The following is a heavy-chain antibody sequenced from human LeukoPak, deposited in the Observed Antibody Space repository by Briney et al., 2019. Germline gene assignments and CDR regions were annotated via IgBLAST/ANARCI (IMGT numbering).Heavy chain of an antibody. D-gene: IGHD3-22*01. CDR3: ARSSRYYDSSGLQAYYFNY. CDR1: GGTFSSYA. Sequence: SVKVSCKASGGTFSSYAISWVRQAPGQGLEWMGGIIPTFGTANYAQKFQGRVTITADESTSTAYMELSSLRSEDTAVYYCARSSRYYDSSGLQAYYFNYWGQGTLVTVSS. CDR2: IIPTFGTA. J-gene: IGHJ4*02. V-gene: IGHV1-69*01.